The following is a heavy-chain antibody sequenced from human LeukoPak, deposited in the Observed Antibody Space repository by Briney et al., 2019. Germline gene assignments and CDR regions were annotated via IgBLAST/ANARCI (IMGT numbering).Heavy chain of an antibody. CDR2: IWYDGSNK. V-gene: IGHV3-33*01. CDR3: ARWYGDYYYGMDV. CDR1: GFTFSSYG. Sequence: PGGSLRLSCAASGFTFSSYGMHWVRQAPGKGLEWVAVIWYDGSNKYYADSVKGRFTISRDNSKNTLYLQMNSLRAEDTAVYYCARWYGDYYYGMDVWGQGTTVTVSS. D-gene: IGHD3-10*01. J-gene: IGHJ6*02.